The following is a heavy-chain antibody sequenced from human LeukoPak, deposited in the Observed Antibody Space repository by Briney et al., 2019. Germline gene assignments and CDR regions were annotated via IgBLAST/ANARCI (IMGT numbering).Heavy chain of an antibody. D-gene: IGHD2-2*01. CDR1: GDSVSSNSAA. J-gene: IGHJ6*02. V-gene: IGHV6-1*01. Sequence: SQTLSLTCAISGDSVSSNSAAWNWIRQSPSRGLEWLGRTYYRSKWYNDYAVSVKSRITINPDTSKNQFSLQLNSVTPEDTAVYYCARGPAWWYRSSTSCYDEYYHYYGMDVWGQGTTVTVSS. CDR2: TYYRSKWYN. CDR3: ARGPAWWYRSSTSCYDEYYHYYGMDV.